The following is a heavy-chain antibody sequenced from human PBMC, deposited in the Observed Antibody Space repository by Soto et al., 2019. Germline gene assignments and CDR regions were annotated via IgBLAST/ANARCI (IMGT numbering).Heavy chain of an antibody. V-gene: IGHV1-18*01. CDR1: GYTFTSYG. D-gene: IGHD3-10*01. CDR2: ISAYNGNT. Sequence: QVQLVQSGAEVKKPGASVKVSCKASGYTFTSYGISWVRQAPGQGLEWMGWISAYNGNTNYAQKRQGRVTMTTATSTSTADMELRSLRSDDTAVYYCARDSGYYYGSGSVDYWGQGTLVTVSS. J-gene: IGHJ4*02. CDR3: ARDSGYYYGSGSVDY.